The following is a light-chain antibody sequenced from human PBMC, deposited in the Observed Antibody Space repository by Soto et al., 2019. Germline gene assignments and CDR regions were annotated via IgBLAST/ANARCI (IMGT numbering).Light chain of an antibody. CDR1: QSISSD. CDR3: QHYKVWPWT. V-gene: IGKV3-15*01. CDR2: GAS. J-gene: IGKJ1*01. Sequence: EIVMTQSPATLSVSPGERATLSCRASQSISSDLAWYQQKPVRAPRLLIYGASTRATGVPARFSGSGSGTDCTLTISSVQSEDFAVYVCQHYKVWPWTFGQGTKVEIK.